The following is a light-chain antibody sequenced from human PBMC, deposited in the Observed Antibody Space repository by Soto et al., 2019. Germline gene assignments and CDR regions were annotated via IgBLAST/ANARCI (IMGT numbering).Light chain of an antibody. CDR2: DVS. CDR1: SSAVGGYNR. J-gene: IGLJ1*01. Sequence: QSALTQPPSVSGSPGQSVTISCTGTSSAVGGYNRVSWYQQPPGKAPKLLIYDVSNRPSGGSTPFSGSKSGNTASLTISGLQAEDEADYYCTSYATGSAYVFGPGTKVTVL. V-gene: IGLV2-18*02. CDR3: TSYATGSAYV.